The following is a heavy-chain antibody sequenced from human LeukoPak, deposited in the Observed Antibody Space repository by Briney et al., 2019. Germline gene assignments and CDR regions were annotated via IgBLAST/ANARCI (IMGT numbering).Heavy chain of an antibody. D-gene: IGHD2-8*01. CDR1: GFTFSSYA. Sequence: GGSLRLSCAASGFTFSSYAMSWVRQAPGRGLEWVSAISGSGGSTYYADSVKGRFTISRDNSKNTLYLQMNSLRAEDTAVYYCAKDLGYCTNGVCPMFDYWGQGTLVTVSS. V-gene: IGHV3-23*01. J-gene: IGHJ4*02. CDR3: AKDLGYCTNGVCPMFDY. CDR2: ISGSGGST.